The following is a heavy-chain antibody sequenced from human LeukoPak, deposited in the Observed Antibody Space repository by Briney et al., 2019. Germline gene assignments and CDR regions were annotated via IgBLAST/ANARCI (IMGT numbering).Heavy chain of an antibody. V-gene: IGHV3-23*01. D-gene: IGHD3-9*01. J-gene: IGHJ4*02. Sequence: GGSLRLSCAASGFTFSSYGMSWVRLAPGKGLEWVSTISGSGGSTYYADSVKGRFIIFRDNSKDTLYLQMNSLRAEDTAIYYCAKAPLFGFEFDYWGQGTLVAVSS. CDR1: GFTFSSYG. CDR3: AKAPLFGFEFDY. CDR2: ISGSGGST.